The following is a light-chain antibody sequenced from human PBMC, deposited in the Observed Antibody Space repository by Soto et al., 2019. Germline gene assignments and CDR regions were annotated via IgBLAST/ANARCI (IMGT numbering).Light chain of an antibody. CDR2: SAS. CDR1: QDISVY. Sequence: DIQMTQSPSTLSASVGDRVTITSRASQDISVYLAWYQQKTGKVPKLLIYSASTLQSGVPSRFSGSGSGTDFTLTISSLQPEDVATYFCQKFNTAPLTFGHGTRLEIK. V-gene: IGKV1-27*01. CDR3: QKFNTAPLT. J-gene: IGKJ5*01.